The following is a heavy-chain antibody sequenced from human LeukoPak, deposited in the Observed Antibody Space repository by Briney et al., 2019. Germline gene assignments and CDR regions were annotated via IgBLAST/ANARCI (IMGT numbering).Heavy chain of an antibody. J-gene: IGHJ6*03. Sequence: SETLSLTCSVSGGSVSNEDYYWSWIRQPAGKGLEWIGEINHSGSTNYNPSLKSRVTISVDTSKNQFSLKLSSVTAADTAVYYCARLRPLLTMVRGVAYYYMDVWGKGTTVTISS. CDR1: GGSVSNEDYY. CDR2: INHSGST. V-gene: IGHV4-34*01. D-gene: IGHD3-10*01. CDR3: ARLRPLLTMVRGVAYYYMDV.